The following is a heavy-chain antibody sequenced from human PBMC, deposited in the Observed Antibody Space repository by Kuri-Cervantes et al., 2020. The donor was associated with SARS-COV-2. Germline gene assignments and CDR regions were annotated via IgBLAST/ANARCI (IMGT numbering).Heavy chain of an antibody. CDR2: IIPVLGTT. D-gene: IGHD2-2*02. V-gene: IGHV1-69*04. CDR1: GGTLRNYA. J-gene: IGHJ3*02. Sequence: SVKVSCKASGGTLRNYAISWVRQAPGQGLEWTGTIIPVLGTTTYSQKFQGRVTITADKSTSTAYMELSRLRPDDTAVYYCASPETLRPYCSSTSCYTDDAFDIWGQGTMVTVSS. CDR3: ASPETLRPYCSSTSCYTDDAFDI.